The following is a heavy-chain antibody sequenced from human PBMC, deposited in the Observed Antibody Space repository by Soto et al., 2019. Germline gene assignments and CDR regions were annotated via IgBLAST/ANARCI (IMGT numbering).Heavy chain of an antibody. J-gene: IGHJ5*02. CDR3: AREGAITGTTYGVPDP. Sequence: SVKVSCKASGGTFSSYTISWVRQAPGQGLEWMGRIIPILGIANYAQKFQGRVTITADKSTSTAYMELSSLRSEDTAVYYCAREGAITGTTYGVPDPWGQGTLVTVSS. CDR1: GGTFSSYT. D-gene: IGHD1-7*01. CDR2: IIPILGIA. V-gene: IGHV1-69*04.